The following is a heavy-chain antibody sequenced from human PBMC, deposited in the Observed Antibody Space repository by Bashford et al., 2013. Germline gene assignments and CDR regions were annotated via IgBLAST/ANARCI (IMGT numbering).Heavy chain of an antibody. CDR1: AGSITSYS. V-gene: IGHV4-4*07. CDR2: IYSSGST. CDR3: ARDRSLDYDFWSGRNWFDP. J-gene: IGHJ5*02. D-gene: IGHD3-3*01. Sequence: SETLSLTCTVSAGSITSYSWSWIRQPAGKGLEWIGRIYSSGSTNYNPSLKSRVTMSVDTSKNQFSLKLNSVTAADTAVYYCARDRSLDYDFWSGRNWFDPWGQGTLVTVSS.